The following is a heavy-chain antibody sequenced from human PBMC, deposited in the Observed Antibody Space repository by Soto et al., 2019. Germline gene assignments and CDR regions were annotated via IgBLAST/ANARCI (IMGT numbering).Heavy chain of an antibody. CDR2: IIPIFGTA. V-gene: IGHV1-69*13. CDR1: GGTFSSYA. CDR3: ARERGIYFDSGVYPNSGFDP. D-gene: IGHD3-22*01. J-gene: IGHJ5*02. Sequence: SVKGSCKASGGTFSSYAISWLRQAPGQGLEWMGGIIPIFGTANYAQKFQGRVTITADESTSTAYMELSSLRSEDTAVYYCARERGIYFDSGVYPNSGFDPGGQEPLVTVS.